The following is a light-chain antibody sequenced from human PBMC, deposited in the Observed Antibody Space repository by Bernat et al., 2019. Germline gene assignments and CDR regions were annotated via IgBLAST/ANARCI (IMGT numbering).Light chain of an antibody. CDR1: SSDVGAYNY. Sequence: QSALTQPASMSGSPGQSITISCTGTSSDVGAYNYVSWYQQHPGKAPKLMIYDVTNRPSGVSNRFSGSKSGNTASLTISGLQAEDEADYYCSSYTSSSTWLFGGGTQLTV. V-gene: IGLV2-14*03. CDR3: SSYTSSSTWL. J-gene: IGLJ3*02. CDR2: DVT.